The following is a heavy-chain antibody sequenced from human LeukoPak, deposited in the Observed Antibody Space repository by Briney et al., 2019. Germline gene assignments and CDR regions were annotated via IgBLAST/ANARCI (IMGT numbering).Heavy chain of an antibody. V-gene: IGHV3-23*01. CDR3: AKIGGPIVF. CDR1: GFTFSTYA. CDR2: INANSGST. Sequence: GGSLRLSCAVSGFTFSTYAMSWVRQAPGKGLEWVSSINANSGSTYYADSVKGRFTISRDNSKNTLYPQMNSLRAEDTAVYYCAKIGGPIVFWGQGTLVTVSS. J-gene: IGHJ4*02. D-gene: IGHD3-16*02.